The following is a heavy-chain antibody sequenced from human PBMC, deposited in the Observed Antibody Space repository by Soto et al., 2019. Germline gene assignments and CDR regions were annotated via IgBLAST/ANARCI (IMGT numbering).Heavy chain of an antibody. CDR1: GYTFSNYY. V-gene: IGHV1-2*04. CDR3: ARGFCSGNSCYHLNY. Sequence: ASVKVSCKASGYTFSNYYMHWVRQVPGQGPEWMGWINCNSGATNYAQKFQGWVTMTRDTSISTAYVELSRLNSDDSAVYYCARGFCSGNSCYHLNYWGQGTLVTVSS. CDR2: INCNSGAT. J-gene: IGHJ4*02. D-gene: IGHD2-15*01.